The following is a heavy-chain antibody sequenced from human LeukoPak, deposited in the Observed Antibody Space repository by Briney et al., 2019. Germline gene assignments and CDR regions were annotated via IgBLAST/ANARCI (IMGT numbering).Heavy chain of an antibody. CDR2: ISGSGGST. V-gene: IGHV3-23*01. D-gene: IGHD4-17*01. Sequence: PGGSLRLSCAASGFTFSSYAMSWVRQAPGKGLEWVSAISGSGGSTYYADSVKGRFTISRDNSKNTLYLQMNSLRAEDTAVYYCAKKYGDYDTPDLDYWGQGTLVTVSS. CDR1: GFTFSSYA. J-gene: IGHJ4*02. CDR3: AKKYGDYDTPDLDY.